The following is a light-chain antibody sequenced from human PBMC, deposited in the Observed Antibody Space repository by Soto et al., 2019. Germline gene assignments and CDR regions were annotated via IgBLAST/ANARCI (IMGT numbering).Light chain of an antibody. V-gene: IGKV3-20*01. J-gene: IGKJ1*01. CDR2: GAS. Sequence: EMVLTQSPDILSLSPGERATLSCRASHSVNSSYLAWYQQKPGQAPRLLIYGASSRATGIPDRFSVSGSGTDFTLTISRLEPEDFAMYYCQQYGSSSWTFGQGTKVEIK. CDR1: HSVNSSY. CDR3: QQYGSSSWT.